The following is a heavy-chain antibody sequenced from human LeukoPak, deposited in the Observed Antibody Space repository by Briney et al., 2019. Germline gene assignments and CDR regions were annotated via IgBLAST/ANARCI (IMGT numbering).Heavy chain of an antibody. D-gene: IGHD1-26*01. Sequence: ASVKVSCKASGGTFSSYAISWVRQAPGQGLEWMGGIIPIFGTANYAQKFQGRVTITTDESTSTAYMELSSLRSEDTAVYYCAKEWSLYSGSPLFGYWGQGTLVTVSS. CDR1: GGTFSSYA. CDR2: IIPIFGTA. CDR3: AKEWSLYSGSPLFGY. J-gene: IGHJ4*02. V-gene: IGHV1-69*05.